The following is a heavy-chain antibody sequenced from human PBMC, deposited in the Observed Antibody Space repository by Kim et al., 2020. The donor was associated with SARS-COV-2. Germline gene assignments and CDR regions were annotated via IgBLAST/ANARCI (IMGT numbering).Heavy chain of an antibody. CDR2: IYPGDSDT. CDR3: ARTRRWDLLDYFDY. J-gene: IGHJ4*02. V-gene: IGHV5-51*01. Sequence: GESLKISCKGSGYSFTSYWIGWVRQMPGKGLEWMGIIYPGDSDTRYSPAFQGQVTISADKSISTTYLQWSSLKASDTAMYYCARTRRWDLLDYFDYWGQGTLVTVSS. CDR1: GYSFTSYW. D-gene: IGHD1-26*01.